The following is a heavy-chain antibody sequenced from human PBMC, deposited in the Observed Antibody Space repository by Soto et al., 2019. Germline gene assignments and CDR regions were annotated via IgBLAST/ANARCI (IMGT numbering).Heavy chain of an antibody. CDR3: AKDSSAEDVYYYYYGMDV. D-gene: IGHD3-10*01. CDR1: GFTFSSYA. CDR2: ISGSGGST. V-gene: IGHV3-23*01. Sequence: SGGSLRLSCAASGFTFSSYAMSWVRQAPGKGLEWVSAISGSGGSTYYADSVKGRFTISRDNSKNTLYLQMNSLRAEDTAVYYCAKDSSAEDVYYYYYGMDVWGQGTTVTVSS. J-gene: IGHJ6*02.